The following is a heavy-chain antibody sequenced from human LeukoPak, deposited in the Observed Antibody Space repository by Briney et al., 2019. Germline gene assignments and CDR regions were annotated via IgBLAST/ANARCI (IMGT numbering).Heavy chain of an antibody. CDR2: IKPDGSEK. J-gene: IGHJ1*01. D-gene: IGHD3-22*01. V-gene: IGHV3-7*01. Sequence: GGSLRLSCEGSGFTFSNYWMGWVRQAPGKGLQWVANIKPDGSEKYSVDSVKGRFTISRDNAKNSLYLQMNSLRAEDTAVYYCATYSSRNRREFQYWGQGTLLTVSS. CDR1: GFTFSNYW. CDR3: ATYSSRNRREFQY.